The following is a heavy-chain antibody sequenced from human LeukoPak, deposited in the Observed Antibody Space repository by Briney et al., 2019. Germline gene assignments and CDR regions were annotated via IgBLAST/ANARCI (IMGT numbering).Heavy chain of an antibody. V-gene: IGHV3-21*01. CDR1: GFTFSSYS. D-gene: IGHD1-26*01. CDR3: ARAFLGAKDY. Sequence: GGSLRLSCAASGFTFSSYSMNWVRQAPGKGLEWVSSISSSSSHIYYADSVKGRFTISRDNAKNSLYLQMNSLRAEDTAVYYCARAFLGAKDYWGQGTLVTVSS. CDR2: ISSSSSHI. J-gene: IGHJ4*02.